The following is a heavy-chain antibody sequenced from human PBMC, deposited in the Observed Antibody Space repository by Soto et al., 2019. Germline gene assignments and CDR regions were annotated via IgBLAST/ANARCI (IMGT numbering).Heavy chain of an antibody. CDR2: MNPNSGNT. CDR1: GYTFTSYD. D-gene: IGHD3-3*01. J-gene: IGHJ4*02. V-gene: IGHV1-8*01. Sequence: ASVKVSCKASGYTFTSYDINWVRQATGQGLEWMGWMNPNSGNTGYAQKFQGRVTMTRNTSISTAYMELSSLRSEDTAVYYCAKEGGNYYDFWSGYYYFDYWGQGTLVTVSS. CDR3: AKEGGNYYDFWSGYYYFDY.